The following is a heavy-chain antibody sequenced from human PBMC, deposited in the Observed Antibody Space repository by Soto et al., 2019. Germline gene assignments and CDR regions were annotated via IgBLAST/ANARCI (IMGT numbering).Heavy chain of an antibody. CDR3: ARSISSWFYFDY. CDR2: IYSTASGST. Sequence: SETLSLTCSVSGGSTSTYYWTWIRQPPGGGLEWIGYIYSTASGSTGSNPSLKSRVTISIDTSKNQVSLKLTSVTAADTAVYYCARSISSWFYFDYWGPGKLVTVSS. CDR1: GGSTSTYY. V-gene: IGHV4-59*08. J-gene: IGHJ4*02. D-gene: IGHD3-22*01.